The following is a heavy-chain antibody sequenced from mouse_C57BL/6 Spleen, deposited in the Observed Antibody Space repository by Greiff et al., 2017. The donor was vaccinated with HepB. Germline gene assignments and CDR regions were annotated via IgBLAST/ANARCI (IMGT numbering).Heavy chain of an antibody. J-gene: IGHJ2*01. V-gene: IGHV5-17*01. CDR1: GFTFSDYG. CDR3: GKTTVVAPFDY. CDR2: ISSGSSTI. Sequence: EVHLVESGGGLVKPGGSLKLSCAASGFTFSDYGMHWVRQAPEKGLEWVAYISSGSSTIYYADTVKGRFTISRDNAKNTLFLQMTSMRSEDTAKSYRGKTTVVAPFDYWGQGTPLPVSS. D-gene: IGHD1-1*01.